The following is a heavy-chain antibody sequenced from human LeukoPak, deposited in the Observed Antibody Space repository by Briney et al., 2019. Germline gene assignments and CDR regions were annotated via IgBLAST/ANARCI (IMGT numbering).Heavy chain of an antibody. J-gene: IGHJ4*02. CDR1: GFTFSGSA. CDR3: TRAQPRQYGDYVY. CDR2: IRSKANSYAT. V-gene: IGHV3-73*01. Sequence: GGSLRLSCAASGFTFSGSAMHWVRQASGKGLEWVGRIRSKANSYATAYAASVKGRFTISRDDSKNTAYLQMNSLKTEDTAVYYCTRAQPRQYGDYVYWGLGTLVTVSS. D-gene: IGHD4-17*01.